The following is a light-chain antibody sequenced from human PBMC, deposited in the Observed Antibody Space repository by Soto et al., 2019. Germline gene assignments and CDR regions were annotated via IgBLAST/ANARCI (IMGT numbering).Light chain of an antibody. CDR2: LNSDGSH. CDR1: SGHSSYA. J-gene: IGLJ2*01. CDR3: QTWGTLPLV. Sequence: QPVLTQSPSASASLGASVKLTCTLSSGHSSYAIAWHQQQPEKGPRYLMKLNSDGSHSKGDGIPDRFSGSSTGAERYLTMSSLQYDDEADYYCQTWGTLPLVFGGGTNLTVL. V-gene: IGLV4-69*01.